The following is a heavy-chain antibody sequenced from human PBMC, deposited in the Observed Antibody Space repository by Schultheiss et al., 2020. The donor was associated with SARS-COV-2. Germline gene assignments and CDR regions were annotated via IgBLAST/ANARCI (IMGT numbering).Heavy chain of an antibody. D-gene: IGHD3-10*01. V-gene: IGHV4-4*07. J-gene: IGHJ5*02. CDR2: IYTSGST. CDR3: AREWLGYYGSGSYYSSFENWFDP. Sequence: SETLSLTCAVYGGSFSGYYWSWIRQPAGKGLEWIGRIYTSGSTNYNPSLKSRVTMSVDTSKNQFSLKLSSVTAADTAVYYCAREWLGYYGSGSYYSSFENWFDPWGQGTLVTVSS. CDR1: GGSFSGYY.